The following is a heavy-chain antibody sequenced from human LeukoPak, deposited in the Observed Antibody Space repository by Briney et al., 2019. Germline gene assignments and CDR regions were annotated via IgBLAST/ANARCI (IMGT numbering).Heavy chain of an antibody. V-gene: IGHV4-59*08. J-gene: IGHJ4*02. CDR2: IYYSGST. CDR3: ASATMDYGDYGSFDY. Sequence: SETLSLTCTVSGGSISSYYWSWIRQPPGKGLEWIGYIYYSGSTNYNPSLKSRVTISVDTSKNQFSLKLSSVTAADTAVYYCASATMDYGDYGSFDYWGQGTLVTVSS. CDR1: GGSISSYY. D-gene: IGHD4-17*01.